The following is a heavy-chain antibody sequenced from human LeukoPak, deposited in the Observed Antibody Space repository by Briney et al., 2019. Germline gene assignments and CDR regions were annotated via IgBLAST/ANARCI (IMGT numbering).Heavy chain of an antibody. Sequence: PGGSLRLSCAASGFTFSTYGMHWVRQAPGKRLEWVAVTWYDGSHKYYGDSVKGRFTISRDNSKNTLYLQMASLRVEDTAVYYCARQFDGSHPNAFDIWGQGTMVTVSS. CDR2: TWYDGSHK. V-gene: IGHV3-33*01. CDR3: ARQFDGSHPNAFDI. D-gene: IGHD1-26*01. J-gene: IGHJ3*02. CDR1: GFTFSTYG.